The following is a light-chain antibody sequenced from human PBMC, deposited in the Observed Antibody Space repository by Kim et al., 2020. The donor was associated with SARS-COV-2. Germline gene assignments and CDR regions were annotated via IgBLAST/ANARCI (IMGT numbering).Light chain of an antibody. Sequence: GKTVTISCTGSSGSVASNYVQWYQQRPGSAPTTVIYEDNQRPSGVPDRFSGSIDSSSNSASLTISGLKTEDEADYYCQSYDSSNQVFGGGTKLTV. CDR1: SGSVASNY. V-gene: IGLV6-57*02. J-gene: IGLJ3*02. CDR3: QSYDSSNQV. CDR2: EDN.